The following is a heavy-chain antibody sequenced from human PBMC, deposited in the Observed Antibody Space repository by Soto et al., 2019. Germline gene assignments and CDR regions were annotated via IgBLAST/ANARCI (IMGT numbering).Heavy chain of an antibody. D-gene: IGHD6-13*01. CDR2: ISGSGGST. CDR1: GFTFSSYA. V-gene: IGHV3-23*01. CDR3: AKDGGSSSWPPRQSTNYYGMDV. Sequence: PGGSLRLSCAASGFTFSSYAMSWVRQAPGKGLEWVSAISGSGGSTYYADSVKGRFTISRDNSKNKLYLQMNCLRAEDTALYYCAKDGGSSSWPPRQSTNYYGMDVWGQGTTVTVSS. J-gene: IGHJ6*02.